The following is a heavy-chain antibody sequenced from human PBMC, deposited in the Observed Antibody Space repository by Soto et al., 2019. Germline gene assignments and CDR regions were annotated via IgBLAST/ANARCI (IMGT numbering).Heavy chain of an antibody. CDR3: ARDPTTDREVVVIMDY. D-gene: IGHD3-22*01. Sequence: PGGSLRLSCAASGFTFSSYGMHWVRQAPGKGLEWVAVIWYDGSNKYYADSVKGQFTISRDNSKNTLYLQMNSLRAEDTAVYYCARDPTTDREVVVIMDYWGQGTLVTVSS. CDR2: IWYDGSNK. CDR1: GFTFSSYG. V-gene: IGHV3-33*01. J-gene: IGHJ4*02.